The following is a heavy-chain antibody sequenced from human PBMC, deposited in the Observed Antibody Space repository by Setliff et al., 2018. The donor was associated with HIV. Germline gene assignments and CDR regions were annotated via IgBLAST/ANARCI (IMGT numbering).Heavy chain of an antibody. CDR1: GYSISTAYY. V-gene: IGHV4-61*09. D-gene: IGHD5-18*01. CDR2: IHTSGST. J-gene: IGHJ5*02. Sequence: PSETLSLTCAVSGYSISTAYYWGWIRQPAGKGLEWIGHIHTSGSTNYDLSLMSRVTISVDTSKNQFSLKLSSVTAADTAVYYCATSGYSYAFNWFDPWGQGTLVTVSS. CDR3: ATSGYSYAFNWFDP.